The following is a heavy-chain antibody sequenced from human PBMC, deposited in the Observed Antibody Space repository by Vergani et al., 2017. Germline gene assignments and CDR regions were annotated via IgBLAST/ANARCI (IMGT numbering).Heavy chain of an antibody. CDR1: GFSIDNGYY. CDR2: IYRTGRT. D-gene: IGHD3-9*01. Sequence: QLQLQESGPGLVKPSETLSLTCTVSGFSIDNGYYWDWIRQPPGKGLEWIGSIYRTGRTHFNPSLKSRVTISVETSNNHFSLRLNSLTAADTAVYYCARRSGIVYDIFSGTQYFFDFWGQGTLVTVSS. V-gene: IGHV4-38-2*02. J-gene: IGHJ4*02. CDR3: ARRSGIVYDIFSGTQYFFDF.